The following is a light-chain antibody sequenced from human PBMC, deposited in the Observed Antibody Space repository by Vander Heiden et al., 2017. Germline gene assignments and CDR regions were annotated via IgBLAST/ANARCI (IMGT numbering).Light chain of an antibody. V-gene: IGKV3-11*01. CDR2: DAS. CDR1: QSVSSY. J-gene: IGKJ4*01. CDR3: QRCSNSPWLT. Sequence: SPATLSLSPGERATLSCRASQSVSSYLAWYQQKPGQALRLLIYDASNRATGIPARFSGSGSGPDFTLTMSSREPEDFAVYYCQRCSNSPWLTFGGGTKVEIK.